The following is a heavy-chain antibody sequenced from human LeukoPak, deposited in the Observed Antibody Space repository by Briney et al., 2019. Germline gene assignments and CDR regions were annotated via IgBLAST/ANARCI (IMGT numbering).Heavy chain of an antibody. CDR2: IFYSGNS. Sequence: SETLSLTCTVSGGSISSGHYYWSWIRQPPGKGLEWIGYIFYSGNSYYNPSLKSRVTISVDTSKNQFSLKLSSVTAADTAVYYCARLSPITIFGVVTIGSDAFDIWGQGTMVTVSS. V-gene: IGHV4-30-4*02. CDR3: ARLSPITIFGVVTIGSDAFDI. CDR1: GGSISSGHYY. D-gene: IGHD3-3*01. J-gene: IGHJ3*02.